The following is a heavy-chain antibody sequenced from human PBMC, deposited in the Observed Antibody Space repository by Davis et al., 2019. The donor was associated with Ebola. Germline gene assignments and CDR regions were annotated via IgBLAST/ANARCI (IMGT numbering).Heavy chain of an antibody. CDR1: GYSFTSYW. CDR3: ARLDVATIWRYYYGMDV. J-gene: IGHJ6*02. V-gene: IGHV5-51*01. Sequence: GESLKISCKGSGYSFTSYWIGWVRQMPGKGLEWMGIIYPGDSDTRYSPSFQGQVTISADKSISTAYLQWSSLKASDTAMYYCARLDVATIWRYYYGMDVWGQGTTVTVSS. CDR2: IYPGDSDT. D-gene: IGHD5-24*01.